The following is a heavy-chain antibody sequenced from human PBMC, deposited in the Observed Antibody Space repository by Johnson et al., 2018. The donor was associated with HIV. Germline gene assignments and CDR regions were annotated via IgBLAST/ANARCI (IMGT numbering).Heavy chain of an antibody. J-gene: IGHJ3*02. CDR2: ISWNSYSI. D-gene: IGHD5-18*01. V-gene: IGHV3-9*01. CDR1: GFTFDDYA. CDR3: ARWVDTTFDI. Sequence: VQLVESGGGLVQPGRSLRLSCAASGFTFDDYAMHWVRQAPGKGLEWVSGISWNSYSIGYADSVKGRFTISRDNAKNSLYLQMNSLRAEDTAVYYCARWVDTTFDIWGQGTMVTVSS.